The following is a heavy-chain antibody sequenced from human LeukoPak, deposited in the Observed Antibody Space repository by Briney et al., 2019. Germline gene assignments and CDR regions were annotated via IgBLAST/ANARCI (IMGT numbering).Heavy chain of an antibody. CDR1: GFTFSSYS. Sequence: GGSLRLSCAASGFTFSSYSMNWVRQAPGKGLEWVSSISSSSSYIYYADSVKGRFTISRDNAKNSLYLQMNSLRAEDTAVYYCARDLLVLNLSGPKGEFDPWGQGTLVTVSS. V-gene: IGHV3-21*01. J-gene: IGHJ5*02. D-gene: IGHD5-12*01. CDR3: ARDLLVLNLSGPKGEFDP. CDR2: ISSSSSYI.